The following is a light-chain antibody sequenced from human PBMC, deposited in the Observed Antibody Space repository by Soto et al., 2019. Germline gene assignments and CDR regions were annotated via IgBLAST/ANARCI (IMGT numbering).Light chain of an antibody. V-gene: IGLV3-21*04. CDR3: QVWDSSSLV. Sequence: SYELTQPPSVSVAPGKTARMTCGGNNIGSKSVHWYQQKPGQAPVLVIYYDSDRPSGIPERFSGSNSGNTATLTISRVEAGDEADYYCQVWDSSSLVFGGGTKLTVL. CDR2: YDS. J-gene: IGLJ2*01. CDR1: NIGSKS.